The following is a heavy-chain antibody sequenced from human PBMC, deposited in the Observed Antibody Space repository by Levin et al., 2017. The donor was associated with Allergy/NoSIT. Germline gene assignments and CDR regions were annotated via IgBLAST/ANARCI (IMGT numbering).Heavy chain of an antibody. J-gene: IGHJ4*02. CDR1: SGSLNGYF. CDR2: ISHSGNT. Sequence: SETLSLTCGVYSGSLNGYFWNWIRQPPGKGLEWVGEISHSGNTDYNPSLKGRVSASVDRSKNQFSLKLTSVTAADTAVYYCARSDDSSGYYLGYWGQGTPVTVSS. D-gene: IGHD3-22*01. V-gene: IGHV4-34*01. CDR3: ARSDDSSGYYLGY.